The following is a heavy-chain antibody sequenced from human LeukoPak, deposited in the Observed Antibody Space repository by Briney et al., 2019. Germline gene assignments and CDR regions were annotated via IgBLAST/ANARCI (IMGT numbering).Heavy chain of an antibody. CDR1: GFAFSSYN. CDR3: ARDGSGDY. J-gene: IGHJ4*02. CDR2: ISSSSTYI. D-gene: IGHD3-10*01. Sequence: PGGSLRLSCAASGFAFSSYNMNWVRQAPGKGLECVSSISSSSTYIYYADSVKGRFTISRDNAKNSLYLQMNSLRAEDTAVYYCARDGSGDYWGQGTLVTVSS. V-gene: IGHV3-21*01.